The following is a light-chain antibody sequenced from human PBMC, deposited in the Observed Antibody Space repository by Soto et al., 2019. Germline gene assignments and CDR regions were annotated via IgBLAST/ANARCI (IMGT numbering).Light chain of an antibody. Sequence: QSVLTQPPSVSGAPGQRVTISCAGSSSNIGAGYDVHWYQQLPGTAPKLLIYGNSNRPSGVPDRFSGSKSGTSASLAITGLQAEDEADPYCPSYDSSLRGVVFGGGTKLAVL. CDR2: GNS. V-gene: IGLV1-40*01. CDR1: SSNIGAGYD. J-gene: IGLJ2*01. CDR3: PSYDSSLRGVV.